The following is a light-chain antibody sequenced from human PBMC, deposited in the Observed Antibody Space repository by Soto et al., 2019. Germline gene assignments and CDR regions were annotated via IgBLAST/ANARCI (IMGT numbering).Light chain of an antibody. CDR1: SGDIGGYNY. V-gene: IGLV2-11*01. J-gene: IGLJ1*01. Sequence: QSVLTQPRSVSGSPGQSVTFSCTGASGDIGGYNYVSWYQHHPGKAPKLIIFDVNKRPSGVPDRFSGSKSGNTASLTISGLQPEDEADYYCCSYAGSYTGVFGTGTKVTVL. CDR2: DVN. CDR3: CSYAGSYTGV.